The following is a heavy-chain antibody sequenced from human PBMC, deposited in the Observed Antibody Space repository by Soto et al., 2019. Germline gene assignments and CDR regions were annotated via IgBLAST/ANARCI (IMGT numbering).Heavy chain of an antibody. CDR3: VGQSPTIFLLVIGPVGYYYGMDV. D-gene: IGHD3-3*01. J-gene: IGHJ6*01. V-gene: IGHV5-10-1*01. Sequence: GESLKISCKGSGYSFTSYWISCVRQMPGKGLEWMGMIDPRDSCSNYSPSYQGHVTISADKCISTAYLQWSSLKASDTAMYYCVGQSPTIFLLVIGPVGYYYGMDVWGQGTTVTVSS. CDR2: IDPRDSCS. CDR1: GYSFTSYW.